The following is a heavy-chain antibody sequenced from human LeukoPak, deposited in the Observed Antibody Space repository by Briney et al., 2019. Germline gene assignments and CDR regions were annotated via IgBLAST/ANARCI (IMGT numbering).Heavy chain of an antibody. CDR1: GDSISSANYY. J-gene: IGHJ3*01. D-gene: IGHD3-3*01. CDR3: ARDRKYHDFWSGYSDV. Sequence: SQTLSLTCTVSGDSISSANYYWSWVRQPPGKGLEWIGYIYYSGSTYFNPSLKSRVTISSDMSKNQFSLKLSSVTAADTAVYYCARDRKYHDFWSGYSDVWGQGTVVTVSS. CDR2: IYYSGST. V-gene: IGHV4-30-4*01.